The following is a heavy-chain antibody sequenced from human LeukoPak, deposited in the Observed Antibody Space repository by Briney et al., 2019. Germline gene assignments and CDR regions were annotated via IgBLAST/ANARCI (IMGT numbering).Heavy chain of an antibody. CDR3: ARGGKVGPTPFDY. J-gene: IGHJ4*02. V-gene: IGHV4-4*07. Sequence: SETLSLTCTVSGGSISSYYWSWIREPAGKGLEWIGRIYTTGSTNYTPSLKSRVTMSVDTSKNQFTLKLSSVTAADTAVYYCARGGKVGPTPFDYWGQGTLVTVSS. CDR2: IYTTGST. CDR1: GGSISSYY. D-gene: IGHD1-26*01.